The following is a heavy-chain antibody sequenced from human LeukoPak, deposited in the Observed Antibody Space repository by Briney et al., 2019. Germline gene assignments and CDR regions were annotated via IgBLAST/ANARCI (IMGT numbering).Heavy chain of an antibody. V-gene: IGHV4-31*03. CDR1: GGSISSGGYY. D-gene: IGHD4-17*01. CDR3: ARNYGDYTGYAFDI. J-gene: IGHJ3*02. Sequence: SQTLSLTCTVSGGSISSGGYYWSWIRQHPGKGLEWIGYIYYSGSTYYNPSLKSRVTISVDTSKNQFSLKLSSVTAADTAAYYCARNYGDYTGYAFDIWGQGTMVTVSS. CDR2: IYYSGST.